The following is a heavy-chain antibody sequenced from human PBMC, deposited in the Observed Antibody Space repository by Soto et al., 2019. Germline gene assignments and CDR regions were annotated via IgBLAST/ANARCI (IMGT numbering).Heavy chain of an antibody. Sequence: GGSLRLSCAASGFTFSSYSMNWVRQAPGKGLEWVSSISSSSSYIYYADSVKGRFTISRDNAKNSLYLQMNSLRAEHTAVYYCARGDGGSGSYRNNWFDPWGQGTLVTVSS. J-gene: IGHJ5*02. D-gene: IGHD1-26*01. V-gene: IGHV3-21*01. CDR2: ISSSSSYI. CDR1: GFTFSSYS. CDR3: ARGDGGSGSYRNNWFDP.